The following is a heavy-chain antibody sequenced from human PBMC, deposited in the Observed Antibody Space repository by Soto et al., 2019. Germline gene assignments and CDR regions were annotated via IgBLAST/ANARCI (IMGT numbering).Heavy chain of an antibody. CDR1: GFPVSSHI. CDR2: ITTAGGT. D-gene: IGHD2-15*01. V-gene: IGHV3-23*01. Sequence: GGSLSLSCEGSGFPVSSHIMTWIRQAPGKGPEWVSTITTAGGTYYADSVKGRFAMSRDTSENTLYLQMNSLGAEDTAAYYCAPHVSCSGGSCQYDAFAIRGQGTMVTV. J-gene: IGHJ3*02. CDR3: APHVSCSGGSCQYDAFAI.